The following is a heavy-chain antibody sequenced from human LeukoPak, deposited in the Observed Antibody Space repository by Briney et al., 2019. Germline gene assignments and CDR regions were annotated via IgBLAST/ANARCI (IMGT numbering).Heavy chain of an antibody. CDR2: INPGGANT. J-gene: IGHJ3*02. V-gene: IGHV1-46*01. Sequence: ASVKVSCKASGYTFTNYYIHWVRQAPGQGLEWMGLINPGGANTNYAQNSQGRVTMTTDTTTSTAYMELSSLRSEDTAIYYCARIRDGYNDAYDIWGQGTVVTVPS. CDR3: ARIRDGYNDAYDI. CDR1: GYTFTNYY. D-gene: IGHD5-24*01.